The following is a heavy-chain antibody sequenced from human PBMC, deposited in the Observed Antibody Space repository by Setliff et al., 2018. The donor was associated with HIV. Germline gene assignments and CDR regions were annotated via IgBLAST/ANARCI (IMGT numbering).Heavy chain of an antibody. D-gene: IGHD5-18*01. CDR2: IYTSGST. CDR3: ARHGYSSDLRISYCDS. Sequence: SETLSLTCTVSGGSISSYYWSWIRQPPGKGLEWIGYIYTSGSTDYNPSLKSRVTISVDTSKNQFSLKLSSVTAADTAVYYCARHGYSSDLRISYCDSWGQGSLVTV. CDR1: GGSISSYY. J-gene: IGHJ4*02. V-gene: IGHV4-59*08.